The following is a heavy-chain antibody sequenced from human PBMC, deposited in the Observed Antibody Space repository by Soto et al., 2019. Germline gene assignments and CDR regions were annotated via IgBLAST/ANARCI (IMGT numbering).Heavy chain of an antibody. D-gene: IGHD3-9*01. CDR3: ARDLLLRYFDWFTPDAFDI. J-gene: IGHJ3*02. Sequence: GGSLRLSCEASGFTIRTYGMSWVRQAPGKGLEWVSGISGDGATTYYTDSVKGRFTISRDNAKNSLYLQMNSLRAEDTAVYYCARDLLLRYFDWFTPDAFDIWGQGTMVTVSS. V-gene: IGHV3-23*01. CDR1: GFTIRTYG. CDR2: ISGDGATT.